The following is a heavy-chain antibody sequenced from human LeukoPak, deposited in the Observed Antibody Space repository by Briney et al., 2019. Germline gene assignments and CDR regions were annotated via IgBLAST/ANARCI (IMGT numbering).Heavy chain of an antibody. Sequence: PSETLSLTCAVYGGSFSGYYWSWIRQPPGKGLEWMGEINHSGSTHYNPSLKTRVTISVDTSKNQFSLKLSSVTAADTAVYYCATTSGWPVDAFVIWGQGTMVTVSS. J-gene: IGHJ3*02. D-gene: IGHD6-19*01. CDR2: INHSGST. CDR3: ATTSGWPVDAFVI. V-gene: IGHV4-34*01. CDR1: GGSFSGYY.